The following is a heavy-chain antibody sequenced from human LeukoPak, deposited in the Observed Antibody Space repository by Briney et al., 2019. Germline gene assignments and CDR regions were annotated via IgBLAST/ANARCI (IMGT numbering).Heavy chain of an antibody. CDR2: IYYSGST. CDR1: GGSISSYY. CDR3: ARGRSYSSSWYYYYYYMDV. J-gene: IGHJ6*03. D-gene: IGHD6-13*01. Sequence: SETLSLTCTVSGGSISSYYWSWIRQPPGKGLEWIGYIYYSGSTNYNPSLKSRVTISVDTSKNQFSLKLSSVTAADTAVYYCARGRSYSSSWYYYYYYMDVWGKGTTVTVSS. V-gene: IGHV4-59*12.